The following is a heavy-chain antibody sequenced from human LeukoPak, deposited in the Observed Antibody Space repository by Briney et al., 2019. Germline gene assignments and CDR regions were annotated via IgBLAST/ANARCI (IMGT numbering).Heavy chain of an antibody. CDR1: GYTFTSYG. D-gene: IGHD3-3*01. CDR3: ARVRALRFLEWLNAFDI. CDR2: INPNSGGT. Sequence: GASVKVSCKASGYTFTSYGISWVRQAPGQGLEWMGWINPNSGGTNYAQKFQGRVTMTRDTSISTAYMELSRLRSDDTAVYYCARVRALRFLEWLNAFDIWGQGTMVTVSS. J-gene: IGHJ3*02. V-gene: IGHV1-2*02.